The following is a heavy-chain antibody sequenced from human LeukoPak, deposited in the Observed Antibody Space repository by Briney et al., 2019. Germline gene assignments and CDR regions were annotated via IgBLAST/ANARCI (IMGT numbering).Heavy chain of an antibody. CDR3: ASGYSSGWYDY. CDR1: GGSISSYY. CDR2: IYTSGST. Sequence: SETLSLTCTVSGGSISSYYWSWIRQPAGKGLEWIGHIYTSGSTNYNPSLKSRVTMSVDTSKNQFSLKLSSVTAADTAVYYCASGYSSGWYDYWGQGTLVTVSS. D-gene: IGHD6-19*01. V-gene: IGHV4-4*07. J-gene: IGHJ4*02.